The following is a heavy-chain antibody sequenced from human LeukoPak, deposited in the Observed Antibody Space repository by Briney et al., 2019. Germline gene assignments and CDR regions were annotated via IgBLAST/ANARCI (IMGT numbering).Heavy chain of an antibody. V-gene: IGHV3-48*01. CDR3: ARGSYSSSWSLYYYYYMDV. J-gene: IGHJ6*03. CDR2: ISSSSSTT. Sequence: GGSLRLSCAASGFTFSSYSMNWVRQAPGKGLEWVSYISSSSSTTYYADSVKGRFTISRDNAKNSLYLQMNSLRAEDTAVYYCARGSYSSSWSLYYYYYMDVWGKGTTVTVSS. D-gene: IGHD6-13*01. CDR1: GFTFSSYS.